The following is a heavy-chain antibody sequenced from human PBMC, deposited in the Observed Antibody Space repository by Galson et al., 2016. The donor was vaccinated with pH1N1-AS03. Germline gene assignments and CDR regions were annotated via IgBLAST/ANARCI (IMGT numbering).Heavy chain of an antibody. CDR3: APDLLSDTNGYYRI. CDR2: IKSKTDGETT. CDR1: GFSFSNAG. J-gene: IGHJ4*02. Sequence: SLRLSCAASGFSFSNAGMSWVRQAPGKGLEWVGRIKSKTDGETTDYAAPVQGRFTISRDDLKNTLYLQMNSLKTGDTAVYYWAPDLLSDTNGYYRIWGQGTLVSVSS. V-gene: IGHV3-15*01. D-gene: IGHD3-22*01.